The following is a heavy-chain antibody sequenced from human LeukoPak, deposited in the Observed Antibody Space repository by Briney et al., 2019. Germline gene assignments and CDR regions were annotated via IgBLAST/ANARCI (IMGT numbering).Heavy chain of an antibody. V-gene: IGHV4-59*08. D-gene: IGHD6-25*01. CDR2: IYYSGST. Sequence: SETLSLTCNVSGGSITDYYWSWIRQPPGKGLEWIGYIYYSGSTNYNPSLKSRVTISVDMSKNQCSLNLSSVTAADTAVYYRARQSSAPTNFQHWGQGTLVTVSS. CDR1: GGSITDYY. J-gene: IGHJ1*01. CDR3: ARQSSAPTNFQH.